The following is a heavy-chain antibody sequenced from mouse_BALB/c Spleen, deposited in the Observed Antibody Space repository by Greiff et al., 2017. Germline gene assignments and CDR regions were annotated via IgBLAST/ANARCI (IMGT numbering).Heavy chain of an antibody. Sequence: EVQGVESGGGLVKPGGSLKLSCAASGFAFSSYDMSWVRQTPEKRLEWVAYISSGGGSTYYPDTVKGRFTISRDNAKNTLYLQMSSLKSEDTAMYYCARHDYGSSSYAMDYWGQGTSVTVSS. D-gene: IGHD1-1*01. CDR2: ISSGGGST. CDR1: GFAFSSYD. CDR3: ARHDYGSSSYAMDY. J-gene: IGHJ4*01. V-gene: IGHV5-12-1*01.